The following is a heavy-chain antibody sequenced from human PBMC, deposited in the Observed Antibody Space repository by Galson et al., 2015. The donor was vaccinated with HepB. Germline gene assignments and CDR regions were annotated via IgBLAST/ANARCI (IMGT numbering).Heavy chain of an antibody. V-gene: IGHV3-21*04. CDR2: ISSSSTYI. D-gene: IGHD1-1*01. CDR3: AGNTNGIDAFDV. Sequence: SLRLSCAASGFTFSAYTFNWVRQTPEKGLEWVSSISSSSTYINYADSLAGRFTVSRDNSKDSLFLQMNSLRAEDTAVYYCAGNTNGIDAFDVWGRGTVVTVSS. CDR1: GFTFSAYT. J-gene: IGHJ3*01.